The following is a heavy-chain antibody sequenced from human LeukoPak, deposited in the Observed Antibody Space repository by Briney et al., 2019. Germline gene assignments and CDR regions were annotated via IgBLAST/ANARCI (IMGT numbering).Heavy chain of an antibody. J-gene: IGHJ3*01. CDR2: VSYDGSGE. CDR3: ARDGVGTAFDL. Sequence: GGSLRLSCVASGFSFSHYAMHWVRQAPGKGLEWVAVVSYDGSGENYADSVNGRFTISRDNSKNTLYLQMNSLRAEDTAVFYCARDGVGTAFDLWGQGTMVTVSS. V-gene: IGHV3-30*01. CDR1: GFSFSHYA. D-gene: IGHD1-26*01.